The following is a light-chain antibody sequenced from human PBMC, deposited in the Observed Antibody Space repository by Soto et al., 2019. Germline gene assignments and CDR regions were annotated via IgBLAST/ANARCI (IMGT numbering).Light chain of an antibody. CDR1: QSVSSY. V-gene: IGKV3-11*01. Sequence: EIVLTQSPATLSLSPGERATLSCRASQSVSSYLAWYQQKPGQAPRLLIYDASNRATAIPASFSGSGSGTDFTLTSSSLEPEDFAVYYCQQRSKWPPYTFGQGTKLEIK. CDR2: DAS. CDR3: QQRSKWPPYT. J-gene: IGKJ2*01.